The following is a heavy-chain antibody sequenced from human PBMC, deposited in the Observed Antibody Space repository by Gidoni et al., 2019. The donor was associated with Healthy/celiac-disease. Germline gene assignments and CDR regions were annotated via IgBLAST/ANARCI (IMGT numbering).Heavy chain of an antibody. V-gene: IGHV1-18*01. CDR1: VYTFTSYG. CDR3: ARECRVAGKGGGSYYYYGMDV. D-gene: IGHD6-19*01. Sequence: QVQLVQSGAEVKKPGASVKVSCKASVYTFTSYGISWLRQDPGQGLEWMGWISAYNGNTNYAQKLQGRVTMTTDTSTSKAYMELRSLRSDDTAVYYCARECRVAGKGGGSYYYYGMDVWGQGTTVTVSS. J-gene: IGHJ6*02. CDR2: ISAYNGNT.